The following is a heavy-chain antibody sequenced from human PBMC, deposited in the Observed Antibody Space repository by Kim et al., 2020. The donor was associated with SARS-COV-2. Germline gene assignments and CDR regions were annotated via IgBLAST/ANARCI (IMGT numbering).Heavy chain of an antibody. CDR2: ISDNGGTK. V-gene: IGHV3-23*01. Sequence: GGSLRLSCAASGFTFRTHGMSWVRQVPGKGLEWVSTISDNGGTKHYADSVKGRFTISRDNSKNTLFLQMNSLRAEDTAIYYCANMLSLALWGRGTLVTVS. CDR1: GFTFRTHG. J-gene: IGHJ4*02. CDR3: ANMLSLAL. D-gene: IGHD3-16*01.